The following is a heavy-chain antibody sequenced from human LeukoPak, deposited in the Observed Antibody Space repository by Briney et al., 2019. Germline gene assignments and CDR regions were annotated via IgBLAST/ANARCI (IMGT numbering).Heavy chain of an antibody. CDR2: TYYRSKWYN. V-gene: IGHV6-1*01. J-gene: IGHJ6*02. CDR3: ARDRSSGWYSPWGYYYGMDV. Sequence: SQTLSLACAISGVSVSSNSAAWNWIRQSPSRGLEWLGRTYYRSKWYNDYAVSVKSRITINPDTSKNQFSLQLNSVTPEDTAVYYCARDRSSGWYSPWGYYYGMDVWGQGTTVTVSS. D-gene: IGHD6-19*01. CDR1: GVSVSSNSAA.